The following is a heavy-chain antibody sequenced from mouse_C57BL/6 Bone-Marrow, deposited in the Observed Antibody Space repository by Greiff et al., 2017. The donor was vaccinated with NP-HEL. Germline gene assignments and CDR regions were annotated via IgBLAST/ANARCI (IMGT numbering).Heavy chain of an antibody. J-gene: IGHJ2*01. V-gene: IGHV1-67*01. Sequence: QVQLQQSGPELVRPGVSVKISCKGSGYTFTDYAMHWVKQSHAKSLEWIGVISTYYGDASYNQKFKDKATMTVDTSSSTAYKELARLTSEDSAVYYCASYYSLLSFDYWGQGTTLTVSS. CDR1: GYTFTDYA. CDR3: ASYYSLLSFDY. CDR2: ISTYYGDA. D-gene: IGHD2-12*01.